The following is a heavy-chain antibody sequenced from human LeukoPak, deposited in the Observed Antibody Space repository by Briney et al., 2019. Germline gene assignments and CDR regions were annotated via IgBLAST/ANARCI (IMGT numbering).Heavy chain of an antibody. CDR2: FTGLGGK. Sequence: QAGGSLRLSCTASGFTFSTYTMMWVRQAPGKGLQWLATFTGLGGKYYADSVKGRFSVSRDYSTNTLYLQMNSLSAEDTAVYYCAKGDAGGKVDWFDPWGQGTLVTVSS. CDR1: GFTFSTYT. CDR3: AKGDAGGKVDWFDP. V-gene: IGHV3-23*01. D-gene: IGHD2-15*01. J-gene: IGHJ5*02.